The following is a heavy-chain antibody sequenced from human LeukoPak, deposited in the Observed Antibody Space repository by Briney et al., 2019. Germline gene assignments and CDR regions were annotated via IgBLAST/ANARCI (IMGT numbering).Heavy chain of an antibody. V-gene: IGHV4-38-2*01. CDR1: GYSISSGYY. CDR3: ARVSPYGSGTGLFDY. D-gene: IGHD3-10*01. J-gene: IGHJ4*02. Sequence: SETLSLTRAVSGYSISSGYYWGWIRQPPGKGLEWIGSIFHSGSTYYNPSLKSRVTISVDTSKNHFSLKLGSVTAADTAIYYCARVSPYGSGTGLFDYWGQGTLVTVSS. CDR2: IFHSGST.